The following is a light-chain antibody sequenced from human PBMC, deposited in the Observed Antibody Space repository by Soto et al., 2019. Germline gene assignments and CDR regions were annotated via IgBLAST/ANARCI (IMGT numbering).Light chain of an antibody. CDR2: QDS. V-gene: IGLV3-1*01. CDR3: LAWDSSTVV. CDR1: KLGDKY. J-gene: IGLJ2*01. Sequence: SSELTQPPSVSVSPGQTASITCSGDKLGDKYACWYQQKPGQSPVLVIYQDSKRPSGIPERFSGSNSGNTATLTISGTQAMDEADYYCLAWDSSTVVFGGGTKLTVL.